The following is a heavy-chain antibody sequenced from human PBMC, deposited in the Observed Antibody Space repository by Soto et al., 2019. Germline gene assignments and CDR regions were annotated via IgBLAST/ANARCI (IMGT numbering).Heavy chain of an antibody. D-gene: IGHD2-15*01. CDR1: GGSISSYY. V-gene: IGHV4-59*01. CDR3: ARRVYVYCSGGSCYGGHYYYYYMDV. Sequence: QVQLQESGPGLVKPSETLSLTCTVSGGSISSYYWSWIWQPPGKGLEWIGYIYYSASTNYNPSLKSRVTISVDTSKNHFSLKLSSVTAADTAVYYCARRVYVYCSGGSCYGGHYYYYYMDVWGKGTTVTVSS. J-gene: IGHJ6*03. CDR2: IYYSAST.